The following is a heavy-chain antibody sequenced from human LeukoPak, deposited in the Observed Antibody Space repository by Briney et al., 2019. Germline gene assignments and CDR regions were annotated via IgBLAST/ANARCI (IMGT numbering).Heavy chain of an antibody. V-gene: IGHV3-21*01. CDR3: ARGAGVGSYVPFDL. CDR2: ISNTGDHI. J-gene: IGHJ4*02. CDR1: GFMFTRFS. Sequence: GGSLRLSCAASGFMFTRFSMNWVRQAPGRGLEWVSSISNTGDHIYYSDSLQGRFTISRDNARNSLVLQMDSLRVDDTAEYCCARGAGVGSYVPFDLWGLGTLVVVSS. D-gene: IGHD3-16*01.